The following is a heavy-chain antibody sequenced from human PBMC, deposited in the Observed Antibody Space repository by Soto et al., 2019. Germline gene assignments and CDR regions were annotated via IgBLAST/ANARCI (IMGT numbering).Heavy chain of an antibody. Sequence: QVQLVESGGGVVQPGRSLRLSCAASGFTFSSYGMHWVRQAPGKGLEWVAVIWYDGSNKYYADSVKGRFTISRDNSKNMLYLQMNSLRAEDTAVYYCARAMGYYDSSGYADNWFDPWGQGTLVTVSS. CDR2: IWYDGSNK. CDR1: GFTFSSYG. D-gene: IGHD3-22*01. CDR3: ARAMGYYDSSGYADNWFDP. J-gene: IGHJ5*02. V-gene: IGHV3-33*01.